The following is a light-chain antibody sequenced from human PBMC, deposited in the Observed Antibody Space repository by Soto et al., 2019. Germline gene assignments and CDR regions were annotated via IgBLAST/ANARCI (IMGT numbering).Light chain of an antibody. Sequence: EIVLTQSPATLSLSPGERATLSCRASQSVSSYLAWYQQKPGQAPRLLISDASNRATGIPARFSGSESGTDFTLTVSSLEPEDFAVYYCQHRRDWPLTFGGGTKVEI. CDR1: QSVSSY. V-gene: IGKV3-11*01. CDR3: QHRRDWPLT. CDR2: DAS. J-gene: IGKJ4*01.